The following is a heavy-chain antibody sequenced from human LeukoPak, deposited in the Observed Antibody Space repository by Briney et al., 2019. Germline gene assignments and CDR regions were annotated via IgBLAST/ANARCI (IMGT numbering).Heavy chain of an antibody. CDR3: AKDLPAAYFDY. Sequence: GGSLRLSCAASGFTFSNYGMHWVRQAPGKGLEWVAFVRYDESTKFYADSVKGRFTISRDNSKTTLYLQMNGLRAEDTAVYYCAKDLPAAYFDYWGQGTMVTVSS. CDR2: VRYDESTK. CDR1: GFTFSNYG. D-gene: IGHD2-2*01. J-gene: IGHJ4*03. V-gene: IGHV3-30*02.